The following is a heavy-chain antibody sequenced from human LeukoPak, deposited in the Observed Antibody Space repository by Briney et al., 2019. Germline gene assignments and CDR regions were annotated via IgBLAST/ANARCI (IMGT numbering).Heavy chain of an antibody. Sequence: SETLSLTCTVSGGSISSYYWSWIRQPPGKGLEWIGYIYYSGSTNYNPSLKSRVTISVDTSKNQFSLKLSSVTAADTAVYYCARGGWLQFYYYYYMDVWGKGTTVTISS. D-gene: IGHD5-24*01. CDR3: ARGGWLQFYYYYYMDV. CDR1: GGSISSYY. V-gene: IGHV4-59*01. CDR2: IYYSGST. J-gene: IGHJ6*03.